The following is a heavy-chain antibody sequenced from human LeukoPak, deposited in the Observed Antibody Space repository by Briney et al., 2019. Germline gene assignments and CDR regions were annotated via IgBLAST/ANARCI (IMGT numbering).Heavy chain of an antibody. Sequence: GGSLRLSCAASGFTFSSYAMHWVRQAPGKGLEWVAVISYDGSNKYYADSVKGRFTISRDNSKNTLYLQMNSLRAEDTAVYYCARDAYSSSWLDYWGGGTLVTVSS. CDR2: ISYDGSNK. J-gene: IGHJ4*01. V-gene: IGHV3-30*04. D-gene: IGHD6-13*01. CDR3: ARDAYSSSWLDY. CDR1: GFTFSSYA.